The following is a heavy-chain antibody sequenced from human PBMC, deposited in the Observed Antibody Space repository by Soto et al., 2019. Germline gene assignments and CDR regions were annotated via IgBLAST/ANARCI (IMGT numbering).Heavy chain of an antibody. V-gene: IGHV1-69*02. CDR2: IIPILGIA. CDR3: ARYRYCGGDCGGYFDY. J-gene: IGHJ4*02. D-gene: IGHD2-21*02. CDR1: GGTFSSYT. Sequence: QVQLVQSGAEVKKPGSSVKVSCKASGGTFSSYTISWVRQAPGQGLEWMGRIIPILGIANYAQKFQGRVTITADKSTSTAYMELSSLRSEDTAVYYCARYRYCGGDCGGYFDYWGQGTLVTVSS.